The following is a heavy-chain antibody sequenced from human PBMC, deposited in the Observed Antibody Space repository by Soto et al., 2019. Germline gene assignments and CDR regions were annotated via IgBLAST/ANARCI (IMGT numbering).Heavy chain of an antibody. CDR1: VGSFICYY. Sequence: SETLSLTCSFYVGSFICYYWSWIRQPPGKGLEWIGEINHSGSTNYNRSLKSRVTISVDTSKNQFSLKLSSVTAADTAVYYCARDHTTAAAGLDYWGQGTLVTVSS. J-gene: IGHJ4*02. CDR3: ARDHTTAAAGLDY. CDR2: INHSGST. V-gene: IGHV4-34*01. D-gene: IGHD6-13*01.